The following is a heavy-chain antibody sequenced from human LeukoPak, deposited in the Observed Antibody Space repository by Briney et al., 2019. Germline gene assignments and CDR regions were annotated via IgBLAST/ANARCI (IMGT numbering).Heavy chain of an antibody. CDR3: AREPPAQWPFDY. J-gene: IGHJ4*02. CDR2: INPNSGGT. Sequence: ASVKVSCKASGYTFTGYYMHWVRQAPGQGLEWMGWINPNSGGTNYAQKFQGRVTMTRDTSISTAYMELSRLRSDDTAVYYCAREPPAQWPFDYWGQGTLVTVSS. D-gene: IGHD6-19*01. CDR1: GYTFTGYY. V-gene: IGHV1-2*02.